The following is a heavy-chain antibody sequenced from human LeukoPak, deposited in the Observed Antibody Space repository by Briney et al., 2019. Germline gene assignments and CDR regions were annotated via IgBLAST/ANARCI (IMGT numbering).Heavy chain of an antibody. J-gene: IGHJ2*01. CDR3: AKDADIVATIGWYFDL. CDR2: IKSKTDGGTT. Sequence: GGSLRLSCAASGFTFSNAWMSWVRQAPGKGLEWVGRIKSKTDGGTTDYAAPVKGRFTISRDNSKNTLYLQMNSLRAEDTAVYYCAKDADIVATIGWYFDLWGRGTLVTVSS. V-gene: IGHV3-15*01. D-gene: IGHD5-12*01. CDR1: GFTFSNAW.